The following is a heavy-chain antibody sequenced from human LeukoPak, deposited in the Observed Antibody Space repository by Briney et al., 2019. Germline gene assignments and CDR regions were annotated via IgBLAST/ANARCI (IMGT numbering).Heavy chain of an antibody. CDR1: GITVSSNY. V-gene: IGHV3-66*01. Sequence: PGGSLRLSCVASGITVSSNYMSWVRQVPGKGLEWVSTIHISTYTYYADSVKGRVTISRDNSENTLYLQMNSLRAEDTAVYYCVTDPPHGDYWGQGTQVTVSS. CDR3: VTDPPHGDY. CDR2: IHISTYT. J-gene: IGHJ4*02.